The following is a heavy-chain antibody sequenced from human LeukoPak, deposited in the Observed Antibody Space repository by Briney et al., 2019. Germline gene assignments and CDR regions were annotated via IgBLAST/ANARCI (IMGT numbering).Heavy chain of an antibody. J-gene: IGHJ6*02. CDR1: GGSISSYY. CDR3: ARGPGYCSSTGRHPYYYYGMDV. D-gene: IGHD2-2*03. V-gene: IGHV4-4*07. CDR2: IYTSGNT. Sequence: SETLSLTCTVSGGSISSYYWSWIRQPAGKGLEWIGRIYTSGNTNYNPSLKSRVTMSVDTSKNQFSLKLSSVTAADTAVYYCARGPGYCSSTGRHPYYYYGMDVWGQGTTVTVSS.